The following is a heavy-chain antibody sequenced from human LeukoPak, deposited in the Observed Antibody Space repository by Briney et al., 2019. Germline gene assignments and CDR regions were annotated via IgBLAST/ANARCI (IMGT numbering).Heavy chain of an antibody. CDR1: GDSITSGSYY. CDR3: ARHEYRASGFSKCFDF. Sequence: PSETLCLTCTVSGDSITSGSYYWGWVRQPPGKGLEWIGSIYYSGSTYNNPSFKSRVTISVDTSKHQFSLKLSSVTAADTAVYFCARHEYRASGFSKCFDFWGQGTQVTVSS. CDR2: IYYSGST. J-gene: IGHJ4*02. V-gene: IGHV4-39*01. D-gene: IGHD3-22*01.